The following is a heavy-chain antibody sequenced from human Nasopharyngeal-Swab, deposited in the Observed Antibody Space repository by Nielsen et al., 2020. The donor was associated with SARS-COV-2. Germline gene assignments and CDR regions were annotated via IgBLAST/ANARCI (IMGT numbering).Heavy chain of an antibody. Sequence: GESLKISCAASGFTFSSYSMNWVRQAPGKGLEWVSFISSSSSYIYYADSVKGRFTISRDNAKNTLYLQMNSLRAEDTAVYYCSRDPFGAMVDYFDYWGQGTLVTVSS. V-gene: IGHV3-21*01. CDR3: SRDPFGAMVDYFDY. J-gene: IGHJ4*02. CDR1: GFTFSSYS. D-gene: IGHD5-18*01. CDR2: ISSSSSYI.